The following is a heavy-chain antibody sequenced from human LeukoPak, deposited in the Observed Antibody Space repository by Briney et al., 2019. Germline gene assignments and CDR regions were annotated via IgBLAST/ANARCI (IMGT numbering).Heavy chain of an antibody. Sequence: PSGTLSLTCAVSGGSISSGYWWSWVRQPPMKGLEWIGEIIDSGSTNYNPSLKGRITISLDKTKNQFSLNVNSVTAADTAVYYCARVVLRRGPGIAVAGSWTPPVDVWGQGTTVTVSS. CDR3: ARVVLRRGPGIAVAGSWTPPVDV. CDR2: IIDSGST. J-gene: IGHJ6*02. V-gene: IGHV4-4*02. CDR1: GGSISSGYW. D-gene: IGHD6-19*01.